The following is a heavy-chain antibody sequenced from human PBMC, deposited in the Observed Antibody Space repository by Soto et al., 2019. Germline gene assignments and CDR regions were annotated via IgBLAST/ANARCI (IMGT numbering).Heavy chain of an antibody. CDR2: INAGNGNT. CDR3: ARSIVVVTPADY. Sequence: QVQLVQSGAEVKKPGASVKVSCKASGYTFTSYAMHWVRQAPGQRLEWMGWINAGNGNTKYSQKFQGRVTITRDTSASTAYMELSSLRSEDTAVYYCARSIVVVTPADYWGQGTLVTVSS. J-gene: IGHJ4*02. D-gene: IGHD2-21*02. V-gene: IGHV1-3*01. CDR1: GYTFTSYA.